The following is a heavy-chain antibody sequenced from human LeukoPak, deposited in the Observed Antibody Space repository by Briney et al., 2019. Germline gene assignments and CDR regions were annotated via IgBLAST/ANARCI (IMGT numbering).Heavy chain of an antibody. V-gene: IGHV3-21*01. J-gene: IGHJ3*02. CDR3: AREHSEAFDI. D-gene: IGHD2-15*01. CDR1: EFTFSSYS. Sequence: GGSLRLSCAASEFTFSSYSMNWVRQAPGKGLEWVSSIGSSGTSIYYAGSVKGRFTISRDNAKNSLYLQMNSLRAEDSAVYYCAREHSEAFDIWGQGTMVTVSS. CDR2: IGSSGTSI.